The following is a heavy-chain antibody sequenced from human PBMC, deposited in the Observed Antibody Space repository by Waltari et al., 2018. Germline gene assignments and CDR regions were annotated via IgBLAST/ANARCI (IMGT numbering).Heavy chain of an antibody. CDR1: GGTFSSYA. J-gene: IGHJ6*02. CDR2: IIPIFGTA. D-gene: IGHD1-20*01. V-gene: IGHV1-69*01. CDR3: ARERGGIHNWNDLGYYGMDV. Sequence: QVQLVQSGAEVKKPGSSVKVSCKASGGTFSSYAISWVRQAPGQGLEWMGGIIPIFGTANYAQKFQGRVTITADESTSTAYMELSSLRSEDTAVYYCARERGGIHNWNDLGYYGMDVWGQGTTVTVSS.